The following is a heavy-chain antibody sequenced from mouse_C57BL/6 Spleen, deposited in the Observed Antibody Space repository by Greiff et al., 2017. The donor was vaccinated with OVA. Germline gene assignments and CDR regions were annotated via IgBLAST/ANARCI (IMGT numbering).Heavy chain of an antibody. CDR3: ARISPYGCCGV. CDR2: IYPRDGST. Sequence: QVQLQQSDAELVKPGASVKISCKASGYTFTDNYMHWVKQRPEQGLEWIGNIYPRDGSTKYNEKFKGKATLTADKSSSTAYMQLNSLTSEDSAVYFCARISPYGCCGVWGTGTTVTVSS. V-gene: IGHV1-78*01. J-gene: IGHJ1*03. CDR1: GYTFTDNY.